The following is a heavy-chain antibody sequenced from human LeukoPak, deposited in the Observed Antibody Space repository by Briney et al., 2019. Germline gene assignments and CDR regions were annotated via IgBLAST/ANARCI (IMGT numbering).Heavy chain of an antibody. CDR2: ISATGNSK. CDR3: AREAAHDRSGYDS. V-gene: IGHV3-11*04. CDR1: GFNFSVYY. D-gene: IGHD3-22*01. J-gene: IGHJ4*02. Sequence: GGSLRLSCAASGFNFSVYYMSWLRQAPGRGLQCVSYISATGNSKYYADSVKGRFSISRDNTKNSLYLEMSSLRADDTAVYYCAREAAHDRSGYDSWGQGTLVIVSS.